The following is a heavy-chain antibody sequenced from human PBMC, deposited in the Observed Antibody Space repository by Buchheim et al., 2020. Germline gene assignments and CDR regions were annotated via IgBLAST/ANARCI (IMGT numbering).Heavy chain of an antibody. V-gene: IGHV3-7*01. CDR3: ARFGLHYYYGMDV. D-gene: IGHD3-16*01. J-gene: IGHJ6*02. CDR2: MKQDGSEK. CDR1: GFTFSDYW. Sequence: EVQLVESGGGLVQPGGSLRLSCTASGFTFSDYWMSWARQAPGKGLEWVANMKQDGSEKYYVDSVKGRFTISRDNAKNSLYLQMNILRAEDTAVYYCARFGLHYYYGMDVWGQGTT.